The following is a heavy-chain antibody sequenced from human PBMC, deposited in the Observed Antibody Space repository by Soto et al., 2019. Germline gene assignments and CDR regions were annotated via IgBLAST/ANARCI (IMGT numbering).Heavy chain of an antibody. D-gene: IGHD1-26*01. V-gene: IGHV3-23*01. CDR1: GFTFSDYA. CDR3: ARRWELDY. J-gene: IGHJ4*02. Sequence: EVHLLESGGDLVQPGGCLRLSCAASGFTFSDYAMNWVRQAPGKGLEWVSAISSSGANTYYADSVRGRFAVSRDNSKNTGYLQMNSLRAEDTAVYYCARRWELDYWGQGTLVTISS. CDR2: ISSSGANT.